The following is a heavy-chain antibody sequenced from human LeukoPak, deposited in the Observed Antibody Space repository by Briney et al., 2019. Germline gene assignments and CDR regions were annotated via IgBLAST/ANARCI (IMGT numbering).Heavy chain of an antibody. D-gene: IGHD3-22*01. Sequence: ASVKVSCKASGYTFTDYYMHWVRQAPGQGLEWMGWINPNSGGTNYAQKFQGRVTMTRDTSISTAYMELSRLRSDDTAVYYCARESEYYDSSGYSYYFDYWGQGTLVTVSS. J-gene: IGHJ4*02. V-gene: IGHV1-2*02. CDR2: INPNSGGT. CDR1: GYTFTDYY. CDR3: ARESEYYDSSGYSYYFDY.